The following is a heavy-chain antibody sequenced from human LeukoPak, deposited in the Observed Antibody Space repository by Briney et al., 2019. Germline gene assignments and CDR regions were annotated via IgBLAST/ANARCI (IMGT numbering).Heavy chain of an antibody. CDR2: MSVYNDDT. Sequence: VASVKVSCKVSGYTFTSSGLSWVRQAPGQGLEWLGWMSVYNDDTKYIQKVQGRVTMTTDPSTSTAYMELRSLRSDDTAVYYCAKDESYAFAVWSQGTMVTVSS. CDR1: GYTFTSSG. V-gene: IGHV1-18*01. J-gene: IGHJ3*01. D-gene: IGHD3-16*02. CDR3: AKDESYAFAV.